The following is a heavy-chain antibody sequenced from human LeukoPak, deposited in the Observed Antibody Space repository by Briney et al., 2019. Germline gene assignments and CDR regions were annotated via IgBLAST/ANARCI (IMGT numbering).Heavy chain of an antibody. D-gene: IGHD6-13*01. J-gene: IGHJ4*02. Sequence: GGSLRLSCAASGFTFSTYAMSWVRQAPGKGLEWVAVISYDGSNKYYADSVKGRFTISRDNSKNTLYLQMNSLRAEDTAVYYCARVNGAGSSIAAAGTGFDYWGQGTLVTVSS. CDR2: ISYDGSNK. CDR1: GFTFSTYA. CDR3: ARVNGAGSSIAAAGTGFDY. V-gene: IGHV3-30-3*01.